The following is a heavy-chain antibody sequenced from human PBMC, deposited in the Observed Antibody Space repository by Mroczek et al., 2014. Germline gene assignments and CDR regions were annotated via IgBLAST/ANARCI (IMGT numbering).Heavy chain of an antibody. Sequence: QVQLVQSGGGVVQPGRSLRLSCAASGFTFRNYGIHWVRQAPGKGLQWVAGISYDGNNKFYADSVRGRFTMSRDNSKNTLYLQMNSLRAEDTAVYYCAKDHEWHLEKTDYFDYWGQGTLVTVSS. J-gene: IGHJ4*01. D-gene: IGHD3-3*01. CDR1: GFTFRNYG. V-gene: IGHV3-30*18. CDR3: AKDHEWHLEKTDYFDY. CDR2: ISYDGNNK.